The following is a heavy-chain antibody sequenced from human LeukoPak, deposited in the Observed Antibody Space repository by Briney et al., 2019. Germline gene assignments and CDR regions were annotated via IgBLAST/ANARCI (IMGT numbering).Heavy chain of an antibody. CDR3: ARAWIAVAGPGTSDY. J-gene: IGHJ4*02. CDR1: GYTFISYG. Sequence: ASVKVSCKASGYTFISYGINWVRQAPGQGLEWMGWISPHNGNTNYAQKLQGRVTMTTDTSTSTAYMEVRSLRSDDTAVYYCARAWIAVAGPGTSDYWGQGTLVMVCS. V-gene: IGHV1-18*01. CDR2: ISPHNGNT. D-gene: IGHD6-19*01.